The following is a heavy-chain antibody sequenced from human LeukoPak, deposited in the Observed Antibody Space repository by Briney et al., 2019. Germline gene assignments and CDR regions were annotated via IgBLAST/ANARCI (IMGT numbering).Heavy chain of an antibody. J-gene: IGHJ6*03. CDR1: GFTFSSYW. V-gene: IGHV3-74*01. CDR3: ARDPYSGNYGTYYYYYMDV. Sequence: GGSLRLSCAASGFTFSSYWMHWVRQAPGKGLVWVSRINSDGSSTSYADSVKGRFTISRDNAKNSLYLQMDSLGPEDTAVYYCARDPYSGNYGTYYYYYMDVWGKGTTVTISS. D-gene: IGHD1-26*01. CDR2: INSDGSST.